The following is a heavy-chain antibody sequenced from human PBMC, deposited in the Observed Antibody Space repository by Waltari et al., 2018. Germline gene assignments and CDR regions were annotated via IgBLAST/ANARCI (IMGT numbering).Heavy chain of an antibody. CDR1: GFTFDDYA. Sequence: EVQLVESGGVVVQPGGSLRLSCAASGFTFDDYAMHWVRQAPGKGLEWVSLISWDGGSTYYADSVKGRFTISRDNSKNSLYLQMNSLRPEDTALYYCTSLRTDWNQFDAFDNWGQGTMVTVSS. CDR3: TSLRTDWNQFDAFDN. D-gene: IGHD1-1*01. CDR2: ISWDGGST. V-gene: IGHV3-43D*04. J-gene: IGHJ3*02.